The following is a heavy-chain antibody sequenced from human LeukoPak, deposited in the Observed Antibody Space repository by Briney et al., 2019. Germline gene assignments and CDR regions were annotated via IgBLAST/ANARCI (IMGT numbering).Heavy chain of an antibody. CDR2: ISSSSYI. CDR1: GFTFSSYS. CDR3: ARARFSEWLLPHDAFDI. D-gene: IGHD3-3*01. J-gene: IGHJ3*02. V-gene: IGHV3-21*01. Sequence: GGSLRLSCAASGFTFSSYSMNWVRQAPGKGLEWVSSISSSSYIYYADSVKGRFTISRDNAKNSLYLQMNSLRAEDTAVYYCARARFSEWLLPHDAFDIWGQGTMVTVSS.